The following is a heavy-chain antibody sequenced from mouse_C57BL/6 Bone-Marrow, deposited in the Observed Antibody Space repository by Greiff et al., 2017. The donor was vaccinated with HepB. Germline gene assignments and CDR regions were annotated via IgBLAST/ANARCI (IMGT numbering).Heavy chain of an antibody. J-gene: IGHJ2*01. CDR2: IRLKSDNYAT. D-gene: IGHD2-2*01. Sequence: DVKLQESGGGLVQPGGSMKLSCVASGFTFSNYWMNWVRQSPEKGLEWVAQIRLKSDNYATHYAESVKGRFTISRDDSKSSVYLQMNNLRAEDTGIYYCTALYGYDEGGNFDYWGQGTTLTVSS. CDR3: TALYGYDEGGNFDY. CDR1: GFTFSNYW. V-gene: IGHV6-3*01.